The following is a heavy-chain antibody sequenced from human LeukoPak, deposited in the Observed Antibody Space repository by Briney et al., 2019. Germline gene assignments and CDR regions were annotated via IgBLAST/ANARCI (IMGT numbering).Heavy chain of an antibody. Sequence: SQTLSLTCALSGDSVSSDSSAWNWFRQSPSRGLEWLGRTFYSSKWYNDYAVSVKSRITINPDTSKNQFSLQLNSVIPEDTAVYYCARRRYYGYTGYFDYWGQGTPVTVSS. J-gene: IGHJ4*02. D-gene: IGHD3-22*01. CDR3: ARRRYYGYTGYFDY. CDR2: TFYSSKWYN. CDR1: GDSVSSDSSA. V-gene: IGHV6-1*01.